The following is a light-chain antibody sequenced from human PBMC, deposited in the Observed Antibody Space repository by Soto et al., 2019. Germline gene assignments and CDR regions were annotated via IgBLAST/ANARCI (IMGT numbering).Light chain of an antibody. J-gene: IGLJ3*02. CDR3: ETWDSNTPWV. CDR2: LEGSGSY. CDR1: SGHSSYI. Sequence: QSVLTQSSSASASLGSSVKLTCTLSSGHSSYIIAWHQQQPGKAPRYLMKLEGSGSYNKGSGVPDRFSGSSSGADRYLTISNLQSEDEADYYCETWDSNTPWVFGGVTKLTVL. V-gene: IGLV4-60*03.